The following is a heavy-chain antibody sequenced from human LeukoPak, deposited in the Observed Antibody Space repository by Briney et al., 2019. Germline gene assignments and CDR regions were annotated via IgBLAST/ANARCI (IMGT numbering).Heavy chain of an antibody. CDR2: IKKDGSEK. D-gene: IGHD3-10*01. V-gene: IGHV3-7*01. CDR3: ARGYSSGGCLDY. Sequence: PGGSLRLSCAASGFTLSSYWMSWVRQAPGKGLEWVANIKKDGSEKYYVESVKGRFTISRDNAKNSLYLQMNSLRAEDTAVYYCARGYSSGGCLDYWGLGTLVTVSS. J-gene: IGHJ4*02. CDR1: GFTLSSYW.